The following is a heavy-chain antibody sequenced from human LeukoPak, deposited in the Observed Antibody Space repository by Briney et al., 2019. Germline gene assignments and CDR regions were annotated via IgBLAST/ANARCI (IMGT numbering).Heavy chain of an antibody. Sequence: ASVKVSCKASGYTFTGYYMRWVRQAPGQGLEWMGWINPNSGGTNYAQKFQGRVTMTRDTSISTAYMELSRLRSDDTAVYYCARDDYGDYYYYYMDVWGKGTTVTISS. CDR3: ARDDYGDYYYYYMDV. J-gene: IGHJ6*03. CDR1: GYTFTGYY. V-gene: IGHV1-2*02. D-gene: IGHD4-17*01. CDR2: INPNSGGT.